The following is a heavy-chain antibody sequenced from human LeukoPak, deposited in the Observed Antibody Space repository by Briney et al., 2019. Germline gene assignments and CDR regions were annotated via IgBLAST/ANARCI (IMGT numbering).Heavy chain of an antibody. CDR1: GGSISDYY. D-gene: IGHD1-26*01. J-gene: IGHJ3*02. CDR3: ARRRVGPTRAFDI. V-gene: IGHV4-4*09. Sequence: SETLCLTCTVSGGSISDYYWSWVRQPPGKGLEWIGYIYTLEPTNYIPSLKSPVSISLDTSKNQFSLKLTYVTAADTALYFCARRRVGPTRAFDIWGQGTMVTVSS. CDR2: IYTLEPT.